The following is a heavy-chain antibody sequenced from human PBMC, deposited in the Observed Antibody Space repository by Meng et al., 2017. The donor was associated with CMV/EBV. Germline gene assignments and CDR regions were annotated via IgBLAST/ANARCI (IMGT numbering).Heavy chain of an antibody. CDR2: ISSSSSYI. J-gene: IGHJ4*02. Sequence: GESRKISCAASGFTFSSYSMNWVRQAPGKGLEWVSSISSSSSYIYYADSVKGRFTISRDNAKNSLYLQMNSLRAEDTAVYYCARDDLGDYDFWSGYYGVRFDYWGQGTLVTVSS. D-gene: IGHD3-3*01. V-gene: IGHV3-21*01. CDR3: ARDDLGDYDFWSGYYGVRFDY. CDR1: GFTFSSYS.